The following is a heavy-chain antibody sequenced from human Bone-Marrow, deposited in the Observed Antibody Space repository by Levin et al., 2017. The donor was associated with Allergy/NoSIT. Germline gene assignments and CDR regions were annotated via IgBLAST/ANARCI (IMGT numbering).Heavy chain of an antibody. Sequence: KISCRTSGGTFSSSAVSWVRQAPGQGLEWMGGIIPIYNTVNYAQRFQGRVTITADESTDTAYMEVSSLTAEDTAVYYCARPRQGLLREYYYSMDVWGQGTAVTVSS. D-gene: IGHD6-19*01. CDR3: ARPRQGLLREYYYSMDV. V-gene: IGHV1-69*01. J-gene: IGHJ6*02. CDR1: GGTFSSSA. CDR2: IIPIYNTV.